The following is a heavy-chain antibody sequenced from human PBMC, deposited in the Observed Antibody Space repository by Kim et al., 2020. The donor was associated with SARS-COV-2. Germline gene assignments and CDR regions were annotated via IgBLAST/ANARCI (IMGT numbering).Heavy chain of an antibody. V-gene: IGHV3-30*03. CDR2: ISGGGNNK. CDR1: RFTFSTSTFIFSANV. D-gene: IGHD3-16*01. J-gene: IGHJ6*02. Sequence: GGSLRLSCAASRFTFSTSTFIFSANVIHWVRQPAGKGLEWVASISGGGNNKFYVDSVRGRFTISKDNSKKTVYLEMNSLRPEDTAVYFCATDLSYTMMTLDVWRQGTTVTVSS. CDR3: ATDLSYTMMTLDV.